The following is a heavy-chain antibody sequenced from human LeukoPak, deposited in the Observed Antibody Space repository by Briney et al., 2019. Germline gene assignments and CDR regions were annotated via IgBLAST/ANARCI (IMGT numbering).Heavy chain of an antibody. V-gene: IGHV3-30*02. Sequence: GGSLRLSCAASGFTFSSHAMHWVRQAPGKGLEWVAFIRYDGINKYYADSVKGRFTISRDNSKNTLYLQMNSLRAEDTAVYYCAKGGSSSWYFDYWGQGTLVTVSS. J-gene: IGHJ4*02. D-gene: IGHD6-13*01. CDR2: IRYDGINK. CDR1: GFTFSSHA. CDR3: AKGGSSSWYFDY.